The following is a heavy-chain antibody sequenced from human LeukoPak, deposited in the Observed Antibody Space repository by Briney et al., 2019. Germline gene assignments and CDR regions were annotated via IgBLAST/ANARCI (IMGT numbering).Heavy chain of an antibody. CDR1: GGSIYSTSHY. J-gene: IGHJ3*02. Sequence: PSETLSLTCTVSGGSIYSTSHYWNWIRQPAGKGLEWIGRIYISGSTNYNPSLKSRVTISLDTSKNQFSLKLSPVTAADTAVYYCARSSDSSGYTDAFDIWGQGTMVTVSS. CDR3: ARSSDSSGYTDAFDI. CDR2: IYISGST. D-gene: IGHD3-22*01. V-gene: IGHV4-61*02.